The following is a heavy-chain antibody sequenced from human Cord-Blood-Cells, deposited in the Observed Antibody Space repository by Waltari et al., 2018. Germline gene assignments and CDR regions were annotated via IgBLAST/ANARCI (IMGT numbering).Heavy chain of an antibody. J-gene: IGHJ2*01. CDR3: ARDYGSGSYYSYWYFDL. D-gene: IGHD3-10*01. CDR1: GGSISSSSYY. Sequence: QLQLQESGPGLVKPSETLSLTCTVSGGSISSSSYYRGWIRQPPGKGLEWIGSIYYSGSTYYNPSLKSRVTISVDTSKNQFSLKLSSVTAADTAVYYCARDYGSGSYYSYWYFDLWGRGTLVTVSS. V-gene: IGHV4-39*02. CDR2: IYYSGST.